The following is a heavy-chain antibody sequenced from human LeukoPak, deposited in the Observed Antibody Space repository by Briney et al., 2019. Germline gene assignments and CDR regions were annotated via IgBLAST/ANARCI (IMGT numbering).Heavy chain of an antibody. CDR3: ATSGVVSSSGYDY. D-gene: IGHD3-22*01. CDR2: IYYSGST. J-gene: IGHJ4*02. V-gene: IGHV4-59*01. Sequence: IGYIYYSGSTNYNPSLKSRVTISVDTSKNQFSLKLSSVTAADTAVYYCATSGVVSSSGYDYWGQGTLVTVSS.